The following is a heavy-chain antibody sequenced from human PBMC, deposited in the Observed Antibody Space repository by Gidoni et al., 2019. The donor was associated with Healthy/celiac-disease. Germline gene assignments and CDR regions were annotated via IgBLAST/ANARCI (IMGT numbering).Heavy chain of an antibody. CDR3: ARCPLSHCSSTSCRTYYYYYMDV. CDR2: IIPIFGTA. J-gene: IGHJ6*03. V-gene: IGHV1-69*01. CDR1: GGTFSSYA. Sequence: QVQLVQSGAEVKKPGSSVKVSCKASGGTFSSYAISWVRQAPGQGLEWMGGIIPIFGTANYAQKFQGRVTITADESTSTAYMELSSLRSEDTAVYYCARCPLSHCSSTSCRTYYYYYMDVWGKGTTVTVSS. D-gene: IGHD2-2*01.